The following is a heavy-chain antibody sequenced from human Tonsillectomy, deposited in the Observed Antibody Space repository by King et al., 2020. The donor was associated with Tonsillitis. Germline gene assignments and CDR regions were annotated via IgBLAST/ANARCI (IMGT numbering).Heavy chain of an antibody. J-gene: IGHJ5*02. D-gene: IGHD3-9*01. Sequence: VQLQESGPGLVKPTETLSLTCTVSGGSISSYYWSWIRQPPGKGLEWIGYIYYSGSTNYNPSLKSRVTISVDTSKNQFSLKLSSVTAADTAVYYCARDRGYDILTGYYGVQGSDPWGQGTLVTVSS. V-gene: IGHV4-59*01. CDR1: GGSISSYY. CDR3: ARDRGYDILTGYYGVQGSDP. CDR2: IYYSGST.